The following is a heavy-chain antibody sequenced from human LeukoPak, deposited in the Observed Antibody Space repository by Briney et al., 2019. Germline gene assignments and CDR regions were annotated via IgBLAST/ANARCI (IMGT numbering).Heavy chain of an antibody. J-gene: IGHJ3*02. CDR3: ARSGRGGAFDI. D-gene: IGHD1-26*01. CDR2: ISSSSSYI. CDR1: GFTFSSYS. V-gene: IGHV3-21*01. Sequence: GGSLRLSCAASGFTFSSYSMNWVRQAPGKGLEWVSSISSSSSYIYYADSVKGRVTISGDNAKNTLYLQMNRLRAEDTAVYYCARSGRGGAFDIWGQGTMVTVSS.